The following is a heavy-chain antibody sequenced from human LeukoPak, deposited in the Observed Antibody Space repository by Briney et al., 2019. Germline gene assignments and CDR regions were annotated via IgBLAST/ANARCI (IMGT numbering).Heavy chain of an antibody. D-gene: IGHD3-10*01. CDR3: ARHAVLWFGEPIDY. CDR2: IYHSGST. V-gene: IGHV4-38-2*01. J-gene: IGHJ4*02. CDR1: GYSISSGYY. Sequence: PSEALSLTCAVSGYSISSGYYWGWIRQPPGKGLEWIGSIYHSGSTYSNPSLKSRVTISVDTSKNQFSVKLSSVTAADTAVYYCARHAVLWFGEPIDYWGQGTLVTVSS.